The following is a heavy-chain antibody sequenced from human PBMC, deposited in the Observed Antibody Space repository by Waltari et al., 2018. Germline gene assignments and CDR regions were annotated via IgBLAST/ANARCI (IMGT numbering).Heavy chain of an antibody. CDR2: INHGGST. CDR3: ARGEGSFWSGYYGWFDP. Sequence: QVQLQQWGAGLLKPSETLSLTCAVYGGSFSGYYWSWIRQPPGKGLEWIGEINHGGSTNYNPSLKSRCTISVDTSKNQFSLKLSSVTAADTAVYYCARGEGSFWSGYYGWFDPWGQGTLVTVSS. D-gene: IGHD3-3*01. J-gene: IGHJ5*02. CDR1: GGSFSGYY. V-gene: IGHV4-34*01.